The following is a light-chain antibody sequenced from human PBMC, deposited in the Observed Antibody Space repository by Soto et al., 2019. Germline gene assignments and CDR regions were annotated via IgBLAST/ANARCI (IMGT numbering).Light chain of an antibody. J-gene: IGKJ1*01. V-gene: IGKV1-6*01. Sequence: AIQMTQSPSSLSASVGYRFTITCRATQGIRNELGWYQQKPGKAPKLLIYAASSLQSGVPSRFRGSASGTDFTLTISSLQPEDFATYYCLQDYNSPRAFGQGTKVDIK. CDR2: AAS. CDR3: LQDYNSPRA. CDR1: QGIRNE.